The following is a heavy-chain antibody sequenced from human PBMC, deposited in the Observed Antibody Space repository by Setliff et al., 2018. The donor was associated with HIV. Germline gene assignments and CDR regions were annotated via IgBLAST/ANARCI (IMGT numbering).Heavy chain of an antibody. J-gene: IGHJ1*01. CDR2: INHSGST. Sequence: SETLSLTCAAYGGSFNGYYWSWIRQPPGKGLEWIGEINHSGSTNYNPSLKSRVTMSVDKSKNQFSLRLSSVTAADTAVYYCARARRAGSGPKYFQHWGQGTLVTVS. V-gene: IGHV4-34*01. D-gene: IGHD2-15*01. CDR1: GGSFNGYY. CDR3: ARARRAGSGPKYFQH.